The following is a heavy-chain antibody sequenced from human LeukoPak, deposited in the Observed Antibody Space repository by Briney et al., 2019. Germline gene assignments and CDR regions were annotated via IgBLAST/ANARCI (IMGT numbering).Heavy chain of an antibody. Sequence: GGSLRLSCAAPGFTFSSCAMSWVRQAPGKGLEWVSAISGSGGSTYYADSVKGRFTISRDNSKNTLYLQMNSLRAEDTAVYYCAKASIITMVRGPVFQHWGQGTLVTVSS. CDR3: AKASIITMVRGPVFQH. J-gene: IGHJ1*01. CDR2: ISGSGGST. V-gene: IGHV3-23*01. CDR1: GFTFSSCA. D-gene: IGHD3-10*01.